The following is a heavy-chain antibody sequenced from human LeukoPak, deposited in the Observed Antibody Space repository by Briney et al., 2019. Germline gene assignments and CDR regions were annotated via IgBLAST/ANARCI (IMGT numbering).Heavy chain of an antibody. Sequence: ASVKVSCKASGYTFTGYYMHWVRQAPGQGLVWMGWINPNSGGTNYAQKFQGRVTMTRDTSISTAYMELSRLRSDDTAVYYCARAHGRIVGATGYYYYYMDVWGKGTTVTVSS. CDR1: GYTFTGYY. CDR2: INPNSGGT. V-gene: IGHV1-2*02. D-gene: IGHD1-26*01. CDR3: ARAHGRIVGATGYYYYYMDV. J-gene: IGHJ6*03.